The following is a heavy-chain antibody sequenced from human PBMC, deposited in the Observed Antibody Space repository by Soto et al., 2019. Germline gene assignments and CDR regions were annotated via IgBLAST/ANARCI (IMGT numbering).Heavy chain of an antibody. CDR3: ARHVWGYSSSWYPTDYYYSMDV. CDR1: GGSISSSSYY. Sequence: SETLSLTCTVSGGSISSSSYYWGWIRQPPGKGLEWIGSIYYSGSTYYNPSLKSRVTISVDTSKNQFSLKLSSVTAADTAVYYCARHVWGYSSSWYPTDYYYSMDVWGQGTTVTVSS. CDR2: IYYSGST. D-gene: IGHD6-13*01. J-gene: IGHJ6*02. V-gene: IGHV4-39*01.